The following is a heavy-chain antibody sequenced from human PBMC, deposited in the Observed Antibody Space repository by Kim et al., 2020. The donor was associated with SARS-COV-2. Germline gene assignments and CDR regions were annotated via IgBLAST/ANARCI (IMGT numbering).Heavy chain of an antibody. CDR3: EKDPGVIPYHYFDF. CDR1: GFTFGSYA. J-gene: IGHJ4*02. Sequence: GGSLRLSCAASGFTFGSYAMSWVRQAPGKGLECVSAISGPGGSTYYADSVKGRFTISRDNSKNTLYLQMNSLRAEDTAVYYCEKDPGVIPYHYFDFWGQGVLVTVSS. CDR2: ISGPGGST. D-gene: IGHD3-10*01. V-gene: IGHV3-23*01.